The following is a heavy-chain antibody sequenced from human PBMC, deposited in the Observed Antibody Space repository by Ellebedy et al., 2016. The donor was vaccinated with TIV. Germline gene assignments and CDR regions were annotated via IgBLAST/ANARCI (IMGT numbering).Heavy chain of an antibody. CDR2: IIPSGGST. CDR1: GCTFTNYY. Sequence: AASVKVSCKASGCTFTNYYIHWVRQAPGQGLEWLGIIIPSGGSTGYAQKFQGRVTMTRDTSTSTVYMELSSLRSEDTAVYYCARESQRGTSSWSHVDYWGQGTLVTVSS. CDR3: ARESQRGTSSWSHVDY. D-gene: IGHD6-13*01. J-gene: IGHJ4*02. V-gene: IGHV1-46*01.